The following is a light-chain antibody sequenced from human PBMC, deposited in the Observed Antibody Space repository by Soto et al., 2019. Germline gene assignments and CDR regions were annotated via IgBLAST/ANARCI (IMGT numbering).Light chain of an antibody. CDR3: QQLNSYPPYKNT. CDR1: QGISSY. V-gene: IGKV1-9*01. Sequence: GGRVTVAARARQGISSYLAWYQQKPGKAPKLLIYAASTLQSGVPSRFSGSGSGTEFTLTISSLQPEDFATYYCQQLNSYPPYKNTFGQGTRLEIK. J-gene: IGKJ5*01. CDR2: AAS.